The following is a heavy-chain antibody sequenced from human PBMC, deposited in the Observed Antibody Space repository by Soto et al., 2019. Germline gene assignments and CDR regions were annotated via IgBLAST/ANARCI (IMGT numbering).Heavy chain of an antibody. V-gene: IGHV1-69*12. CDR3: VIVVAIPGYPDN. D-gene: IGHD5-12*01. J-gene: IGHJ4*02. Sequence: QVQLVQSGAEVRQPASSVKVSCKTSGGTFSSYAISWVRQAPGQGLEWMGGIVPIVDTSTYAQKFQGRVTITADESTSTAYMELSSLRSDDTAIYYCVIVVAIPGYPDNWGQGTLVTVSS. CDR2: IVPIVDTS. CDR1: GGTFSSYA.